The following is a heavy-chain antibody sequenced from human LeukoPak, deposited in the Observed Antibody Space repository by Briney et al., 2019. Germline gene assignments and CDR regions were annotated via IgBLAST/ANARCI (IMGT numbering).Heavy chain of an antibody. J-gene: IGHJ4*02. CDR3: ARGVGDIVVVPAADIGFDY. D-gene: IGHD2-2*01. CDR2: IYYSGIT. V-gene: IGHV4-30-4*08. CDR1: GGSISSGDYY. Sequence: SQTLSLXCTVSGGSISSGDYYWSWIRQPPGKGLEWIGYIYYSGITYYNPSLKSRVTISVDTSKNQFSLKLSSVTAADTAVYYCARGVGDIVVVPAADIGFDYWGQGTLVTVSS.